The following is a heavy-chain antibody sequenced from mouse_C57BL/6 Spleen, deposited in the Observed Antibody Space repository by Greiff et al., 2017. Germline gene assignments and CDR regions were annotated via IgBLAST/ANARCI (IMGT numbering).Heavy chain of an antibody. V-gene: IGHV1-19*01. CDR2: INPYNGGT. D-gene: IGHD2-4*01. J-gene: IGHJ2*01. CDR1: GYTFTDYY. Sequence: EVKVVESGPVLVKPGASVKMSCKASGYTFTDYYMNWVKQSHGKSLEWIGVINPYNGGTSYNQKFKGKATLTVDKSSSTAYMELNSLTSEDSAVYYCARLEIYYDYPYYFDYWGQGTTLTVSS. CDR3: ARLEIYYDYPYYFDY.